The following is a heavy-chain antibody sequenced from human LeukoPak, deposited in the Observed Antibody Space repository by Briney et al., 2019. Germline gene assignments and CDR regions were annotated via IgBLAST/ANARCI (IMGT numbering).Heavy chain of an antibody. CDR2: IIPIFGTA. CDR3: ARGSLTYYYDSSGYFTFGY. D-gene: IGHD3-22*01. Sequence: ASVKVSCKASGGTFSSYAISWVRQAPGQGLEWMGGIIPIFGTANYAQKFQGRVTITADKSTSTAYMELSSLRSEDTAVYYCARGSLTYYYDSSGYFTFGYWGQGTLVTVSS. CDR1: GGTFSSYA. V-gene: IGHV1-69*06. J-gene: IGHJ4*02.